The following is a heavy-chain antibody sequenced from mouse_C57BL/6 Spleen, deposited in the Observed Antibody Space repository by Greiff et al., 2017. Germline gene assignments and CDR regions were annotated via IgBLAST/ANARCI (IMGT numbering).Heavy chain of an antibody. CDR3: TEASHYDYDEGFAY. CDR2: IRLKSDNYAT. V-gene: IGHV6-3*01. J-gene: IGHJ3*01. CDR1: GFTFSNYW. D-gene: IGHD2-4*01. Sequence: EVQLVESGGGLVQPGGSMKLSCVASGFTFSNYWMNWVRQSPEKGLEWVAQIRLKSDNYATHYAESVKGRFTISRDDSKSSVYLQMNNLRAEDTGIYYCTEASHYDYDEGFAYWGQGTLVTVSA.